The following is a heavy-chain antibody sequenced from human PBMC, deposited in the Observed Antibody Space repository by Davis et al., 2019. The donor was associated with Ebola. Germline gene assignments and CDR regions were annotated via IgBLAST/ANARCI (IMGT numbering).Heavy chain of an antibody. CDR1: GGSIISSSSY. D-gene: IGHD5-24*01. CDR3: ARRDGYNRRQDAFDI. CDR2: IYYSGNT. V-gene: IGHV4-39*01. Sequence: SETLSLTCTVSGGSIISSSSYWGWIRQPPRKGLEWIGTIYYSGNTYYNPSLKSRLTIFVDTSKNQFSLHLNSVTAADTAVYYCARRDGYNRRQDAFDIWGQGTMVIVSS. J-gene: IGHJ3*02.